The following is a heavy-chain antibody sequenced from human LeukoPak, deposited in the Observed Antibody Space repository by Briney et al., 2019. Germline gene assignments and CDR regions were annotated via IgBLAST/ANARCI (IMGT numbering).Heavy chain of an antibody. V-gene: IGHV4-59*08. Sequence: SETLSLTCTVSGGSISSYYWSWIRQPPGKGLEWIGYIYYSGSTNYNPSLKSRVTISVDTSKNQFSLKLSSVTAADTAVYYCARSGELGTTPTFYYWGQGTLVTVSS. D-gene: IGHD1-1*01. J-gene: IGHJ4*02. CDR1: GGSISSYY. CDR2: IYYSGST. CDR3: ARSGELGTTPTFYY.